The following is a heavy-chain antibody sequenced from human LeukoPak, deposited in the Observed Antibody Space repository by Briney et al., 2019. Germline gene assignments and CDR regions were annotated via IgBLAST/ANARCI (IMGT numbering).Heavy chain of an antibody. CDR2: INWSGGST. CDR3: SRGPITSPFYFDY. V-gene: IGHV3-20*04. J-gene: IGHJ4*02. CDR1: GFAFDEDG. Sequence: GGSLRLSCTASGFAFDEDGMSWGRQVPGKGLEWVSGINWSGGSTGYADPLRGRFTISRDNAKNSLYLQMDSLRAEDTALYYCSRGPITSPFYFDYWGQGTLVTVSS. D-gene: IGHD2-2*01.